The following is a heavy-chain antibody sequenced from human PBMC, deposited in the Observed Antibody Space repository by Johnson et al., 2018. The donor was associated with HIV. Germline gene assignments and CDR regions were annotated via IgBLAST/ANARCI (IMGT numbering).Heavy chain of an antibody. CDR2: ISYDGSNK. D-gene: IGHD2/OR15-2a*01. Sequence: QVQLVESGGGLVQPGGSLRLSCEASGFTLSSSAFHWVRQAPGKGLEWVAVISYDGSNKYYADSVKGRITVSRDNSKNTLSLQMNSLRVDDTAVYYCARSVSLVRGALDIWGQGTMVTVSS. CDR1: GFTLSSSA. J-gene: IGHJ3*02. V-gene: IGHV3-30-3*01. CDR3: ARSVSLVRGALDI.